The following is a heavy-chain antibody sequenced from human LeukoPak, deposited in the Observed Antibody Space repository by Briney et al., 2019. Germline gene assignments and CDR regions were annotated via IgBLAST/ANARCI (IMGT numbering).Heavy chain of an antibody. J-gene: IGHJ4*02. CDR1: GFTVSSNY. CDR2: IYSGGST. CDR3: ARVGSQATFDY. Sequence: GGSLGLSCAASGFTVSSNYMSWVRQAPGKGLEWVSVIYSGGSTYYADSVKGRFTISRDNSKNTLYLQMNSLRAEDTAVYYCARVGSQATFDYWGQGTLVTVSS. D-gene: IGHD1-26*01. V-gene: IGHV3-53*01.